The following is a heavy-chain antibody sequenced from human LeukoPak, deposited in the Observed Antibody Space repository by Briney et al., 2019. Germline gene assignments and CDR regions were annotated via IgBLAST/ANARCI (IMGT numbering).Heavy chain of an antibody. CDR1: GFTFSSYS. D-gene: IGHD3-10*01. CDR3: AKDQGLLWFGESYYFDY. CDR2: ISSSSSYI. J-gene: IGHJ4*02. V-gene: IGHV3-21*01. Sequence: GGSLRLSCAASGFTFSSYSMNWVRQAPGKGLEWVSSISSSSSYIYYADSVKGRFTISRDNAKNSLYLQMNSLRAEDTAVYYCAKDQGLLWFGESYYFDYWGQGTLVTVSS.